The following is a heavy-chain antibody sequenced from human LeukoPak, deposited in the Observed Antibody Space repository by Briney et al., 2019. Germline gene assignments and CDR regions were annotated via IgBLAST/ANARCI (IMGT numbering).Heavy chain of an antibody. D-gene: IGHD5-24*01. CDR1: GFSLTTSGVG. CDR3: AHSDGWGFDY. V-gene: IGHV2-5*02. Sequence: VSGPTLVNPTQTLTLTCTFSGFSLTTSGVGVGWIRQPPGKALEWLALIYWDDDKWYRPSLKSRLTITKDTSKNQVTLTMTNVDPVDTATYYCAHSDGWGFDYWGQGTLVTVSS. J-gene: IGHJ4*02. CDR2: IYWDDDK.